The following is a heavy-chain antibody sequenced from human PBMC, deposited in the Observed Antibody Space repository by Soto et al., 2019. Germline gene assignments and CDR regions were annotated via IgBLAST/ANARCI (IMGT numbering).Heavy chain of an antibody. Sequence: PSQTLSLTCAISGDSVSGNSAAWNWIRQSPSRGLEWLGRTYYRSKWYNDYAVSVKSRITIDPDTSKNQFSLQLNSVTPEDTAVYYCARGNSSSWYYYYYGMDVWGQGTTVTVSS. J-gene: IGHJ6*02. CDR3: ARGNSSSWYYYYYGMDV. V-gene: IGHV6-1*01. D-gene: IGHD6-13*01. CDR2: TYYRSKWYN. CDR1: GDSVSGNSAA.